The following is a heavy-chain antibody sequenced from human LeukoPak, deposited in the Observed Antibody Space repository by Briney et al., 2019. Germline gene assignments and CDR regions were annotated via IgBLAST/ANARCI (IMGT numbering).Heavy chain of an antibody. CDR2: IHYRGST. V-gene: IGHV4-59*01. D-gene: IGHD3-22*01. CDR3: AIFYDTSSYFHH. CDR1: GGPLNNFY. Sequence: SEALSLPSQVVGGPLNNFYWGWSRPAPGGGRESIGNIHYRGSTNYNPSLQSRVTMSIDTSKTRFSLKLTSVTAADTAVYYCAIFYDTSSYFHHWGQGVLVTVSS. J-gene: IGHJ4*02.